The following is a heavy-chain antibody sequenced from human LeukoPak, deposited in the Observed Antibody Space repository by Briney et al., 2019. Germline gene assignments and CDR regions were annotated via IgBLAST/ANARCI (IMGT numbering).Heavy chain of an antibody. CDR3: ARHSDFGVDIMNSWFDP. CDR1: GGFISSYY. V-gene: IGHV4-59*08. Sequence: SETLSLTCTVSGGFISSYYWNWIRQPPGKGLEWIGYIHYSGRTNHNPSLEKRVTISIDTSKNQFSLKLTSVTAADTGVYYCARHSDFGVDIMNSWFDPWGQGTLVTVSS. D-gene: IGHD3-3*01. CDR2: IHYSGRT. J-gene: IGHJ5*02.